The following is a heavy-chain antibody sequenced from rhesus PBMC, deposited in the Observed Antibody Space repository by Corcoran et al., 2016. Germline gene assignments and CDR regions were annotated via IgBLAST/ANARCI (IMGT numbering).Heavy chain of an antibody. CDR3: ASTDCSNSDCSSGDY. J-gene: IGHJ4*01. CDR2: IYGIGGTT. Sequence: QVQLQESGPAVVTPSETLSLTCAASGGSISSFFWWSWTRQAPGQGLEWIGGIYGIGGTTEYNPFLKSRVSISMDTSKNQLSLKVTSVTAADTAVYYCASTDCSNSDCSSGDYWGQGVLVTVSS. D-gene: IGHD2-15*01. CDR1: GGSISSFFW. V-gene: IGHV4-93*02.